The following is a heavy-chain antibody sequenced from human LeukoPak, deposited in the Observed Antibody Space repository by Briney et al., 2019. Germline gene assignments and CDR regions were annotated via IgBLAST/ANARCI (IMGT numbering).Heavy chain of an antibody. D-gene: IGHD5-18*01. CDR2: KKQDGSEK. CDR3: ARAHTAMVKSYYYYMDV. Sequence: AGSLTLSCAASGFTFNSYRWRNLRRPAGRERQEVAGKKQDGSEKYYVASVKGRFTISRDNAKNSLYLQMNSLRAEDTDVYYCARAHTAMVKSYYYYMDVWGKGTTVTVSS. CDR1: GFTFNSYR. V-gene: IGHV3-7*01. J-gene: IGHJ6*03.